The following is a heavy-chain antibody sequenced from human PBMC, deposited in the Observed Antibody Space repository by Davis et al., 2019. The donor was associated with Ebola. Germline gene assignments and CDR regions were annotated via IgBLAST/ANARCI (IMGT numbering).Heavy chain of an antibody. Sequence: ASVLVSCNASGYTSTSYDINRVRQAPGQGLEWMGWISPYNGTTNHAQKLQGRVTMTTDTSTSTAYMELRSLRSDDTAVYYCARYYCSSTSCLPYYNGMDVWGQGTTVTVSS. CDR1: GYTSTSYD. V-gene: IGHV1-18*01. J-gene: IGHJ6*02. CDR2: ISPYNGTT. CDR3: ARYYCSSTSCLPYYNGMDV. D-gene: IGHD2-2*01.